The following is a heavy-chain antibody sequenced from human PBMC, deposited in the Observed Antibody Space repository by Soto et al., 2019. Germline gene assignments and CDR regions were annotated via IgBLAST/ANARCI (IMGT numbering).Heavy chain of an antibody. D-gene: IGHD3-22*01. Sequence: ASVKVSCKASGYTFTSYYMHWVRQAPGQGLEWMGIINPSGGSTSYAQKFQGRVTMTRGTSTSTVYMELSSLRSEDTAVYYCARDLSPSTYYYDSSGYSPGYWGQGTLVTVSS. J-gene: IGHJ4*02. V-gene: IGHV1-46*01. CDR3: ARDLSPSTYYYDSSGYSPGY. CDR2: INPSGGST. CDR1: GYTFTSYY.